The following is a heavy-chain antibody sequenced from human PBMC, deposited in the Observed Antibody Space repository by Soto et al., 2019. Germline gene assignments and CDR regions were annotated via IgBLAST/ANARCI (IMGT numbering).Heavy chain of an antibody. CDR3: ATTILTGYYYYGMDV. V-gene: IGHV5-51*01. J-gene: IGHJ6*02. D-gene: IGHD3-9*01. Sequence: HGESLKISCKGSGYSFTSYWIGWVRQMPGKGLEWMGIIYPGDSDTRYSPSFQGQVTISADKSISTAYLQWSSLKASDTAMYYCATTILTGYYYYGMDVWGQGTTVTVSS. CDR1: GYSFTSYW. CDR2: IYPGDSDT.